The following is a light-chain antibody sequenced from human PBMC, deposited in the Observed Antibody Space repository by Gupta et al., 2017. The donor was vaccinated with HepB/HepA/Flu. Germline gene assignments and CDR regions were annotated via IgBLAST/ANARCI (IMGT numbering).Light chain of an antibody. Sequence: DIQMTQSPSSLSASVGDRVTITCRASQDINNYLAWYQQKPGKVPKVLIYEASILQSGVPSRFSGSGSGTDFTLTISSLQPEDVATYYCQKYNSAPRTFGQGTKLEIK. CDR1: QDINNY. V-gene: IGKV1-27*01. CDR2: EAS. J-gene: IGKJ2*01. CDR3: QKYNSAPRT.